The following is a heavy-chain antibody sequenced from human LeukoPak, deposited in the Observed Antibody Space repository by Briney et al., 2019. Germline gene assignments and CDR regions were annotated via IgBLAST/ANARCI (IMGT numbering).Heavy chain of an antibody. D-gene: IGHD3-10*01. Sequence: SETLSLTCSVSGGSISSYYWTWIRQSPGKELEWIGYIYYSGSTNYNPSLKSRVTMSVDTSKNQFSLKLTSVTAADTAVYYCASGRDKTYGFDYWGQGTLVTVSS. CDR1: GGSISSYY. V-gene: IGHV4-59*01. CDR3: ASGRDKTYGFDY. J-gene: IGHJ4*02. CDR2: IYYSGST.